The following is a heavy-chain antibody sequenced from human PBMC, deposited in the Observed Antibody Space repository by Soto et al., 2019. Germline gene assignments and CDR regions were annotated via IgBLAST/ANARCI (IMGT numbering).Heavy chain of an antibody. D-gene: IGHD2-2*01. CDR3: ASYLVVPAAITH. J-gene: IGHJ4*02. CDR1: GGTFSSYT. V-gene: IGHV1-69*02. Sequence: QVQLVQSGAEVKKPGSSVKVSCKASGGTFSSYTISWVRQAPGQGLEWMGRIIPILGIANYAQKFQGRVTITADKSTSTAYMELSSLRSEDTAVYYCASYLVVPAAITHWGQGTLVTVSS. CDR2: IIPILGIA.